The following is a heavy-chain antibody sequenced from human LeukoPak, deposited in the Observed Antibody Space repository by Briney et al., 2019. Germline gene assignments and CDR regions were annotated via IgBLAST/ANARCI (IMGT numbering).Heavy chain of an antibody. Sequence: SETLSLTCTLSGGSISSYYWSWIRQPPGKGLEWLAYIHNSGRTNYNPSLKSRLTISLYPSRTQFSLTVKSVTAADTAVYYCARHCPYDNAGFQDDFDIWGQGTMVTVSS. V-gene: IGHV4-59*08. CDR3: ARHCPYDNAGFQDDFDI. CDR2: IHNSGRT. J-gene: IGHJ3*02. CDR1: GGSISSYY. D-gene: IGHD3-22*01.